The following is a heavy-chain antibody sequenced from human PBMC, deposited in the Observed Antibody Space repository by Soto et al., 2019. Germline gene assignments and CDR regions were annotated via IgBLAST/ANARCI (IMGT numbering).Heavy chain of an antibody. CDR2: IYWDDDK. V-gene: IGHV2-5*02. J-gene: IGHJ5*02. CDR3: AHRPVAAAESWFDP. CDR1: GFSLTTSGVG. Sequence: QITLKESGPTLVKPTETLTLTCTFSGFSLTTSGVGVGWIRQPPGKALEWLALIYWDDDKLYSPSLKSRLSITKYIAKKQVVLTLTNMDPVDTGTYYCAHRPVAAAESWFDPGGQGTLVTVSS. D-gene: IGHD6-13*01.